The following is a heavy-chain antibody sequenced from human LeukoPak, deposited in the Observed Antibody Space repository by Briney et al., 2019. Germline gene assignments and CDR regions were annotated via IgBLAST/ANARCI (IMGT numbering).Heavy chain of an antibody. CDR3: ARGRKGLGVYSSSWYGDY. Sequence: SETLSLTCAVYGGSFSGYYWSWIRQPPGKGLEWIGEINHSGSTNYNPSLKSRVTISVDTSKIQFSLKLSSVTAADTAVYYCARGRKGLGVYSSSWYGDYWGQGTLVTASS. D-gene: IGHD6-13*01. CDR1: GGSFSGYY. CDR2: INHSGST. J-gene: IGHJ4*02. V-gene: IGHV4-34*01.